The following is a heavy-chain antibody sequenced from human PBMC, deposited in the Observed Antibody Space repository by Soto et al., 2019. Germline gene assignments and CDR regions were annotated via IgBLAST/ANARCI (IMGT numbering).Heavy chain of an antibody. D-gene: IGHD2-2*01. J-gene: IGHJ6*02. CDR1: GFNFGAYG. CDR2: IAHDGTKT. CDR3: AKYLREGYTTCSRCYGVDV. V-gene: IGHV3-30*18. Sequence: QVQLVESGGGVVQPGTSLRLACEAYGFNFGAYGMHWVRQAPGKGLEWVAVIAHDGTKTYYSDSVKGRFTISRDNSKNMLFVQMVSLRPDDTSVYSCAKYLREGYTTCSRCYGVDVWGQVTTVPVSS.